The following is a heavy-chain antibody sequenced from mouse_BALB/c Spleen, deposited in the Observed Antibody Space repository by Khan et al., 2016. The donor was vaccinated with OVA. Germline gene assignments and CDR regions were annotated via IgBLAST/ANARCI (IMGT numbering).Heavy chain of an antibody. CDR2: INTYTGEP. V-gene: IGHV9-3-1*01. J-gene: IGHJ1*01. D-gene: IGHD1-1*02. Sequence: VQLKESGPELKKPGETVKISCKASGYTFTNYGMNWVKQAPGKGLKWMGWINTYTGEPTYVDDFKGRFAFSLETSASTAYLQINNLKNEDTATYCCASGGYWYFDVWGAGTTVTVSS. CDR3: ASGGYWYFDV. CDR1: GYTFTNYG.